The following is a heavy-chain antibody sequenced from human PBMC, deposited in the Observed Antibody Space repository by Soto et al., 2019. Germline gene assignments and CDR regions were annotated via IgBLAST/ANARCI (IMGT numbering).Heavy chain of an antibody. V-gene: IGHV3-33*01. CDR3: ARDPPSTRRFSGMDV. Sequence: QVQLVESGGGVVQPGRSLRLSCAASGFTFSSYGMHWGRQAPGKGLEWVAVIWYDGSNQYYADAVKGRCTIARDNSKNSLYLQMNSLRAEDTAVYYCARDPPSTRRFSGMDVWGQGTTVTVSS. D-gene: IGHD3-10*01. CDR1: GFTFSSYG. J-gene: IGHJ6*02. CDR2: IWYDGSNQ.